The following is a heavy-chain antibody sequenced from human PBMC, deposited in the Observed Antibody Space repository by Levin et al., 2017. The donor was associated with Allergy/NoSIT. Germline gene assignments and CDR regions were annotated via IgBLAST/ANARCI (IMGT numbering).Heavy chain of an antibody. D-gene: IGHD1-26*01. Sequence: GGSLRLSCVASGFTFSSYWMHWVRQAPGKGLVWVSRIKSDGSSTNYADSVKGRFTISRDNAKNMLYLQMNSLRAEDTALYYCVRDRWDGPDYWGQGTLVTVSS. CDR1: GFTFSSYW. J-gene: IGHJ4*02. CDR2: IKSDGSST. V-gene: IGHV3-74*01. CDR3: VRDRWDGPDY.